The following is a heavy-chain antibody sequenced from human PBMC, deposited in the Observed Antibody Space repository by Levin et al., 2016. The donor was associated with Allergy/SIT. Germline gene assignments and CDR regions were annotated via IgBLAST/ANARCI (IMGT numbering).Heavy chain of an antibody. V-gene: IGHV3-21*01. CDR1: GFSFTNSR. J-gene: IGHJ6*03. CDR2: ITPRGDFI. D-gene: IGHD2-2*01. Sequence: GESLKISCVASGFSFTNSRMNWVRQAPGKGLEWVSSITPRGDFIYYADSLRGRFTISRDKAKKSLYLQMHSLRAEDTAVYYCARGIVVPAARIGYYYYYYMDVWGKGTTVAVSS. CDR3: ARGIVVPAARIGYYYYYYMDV.